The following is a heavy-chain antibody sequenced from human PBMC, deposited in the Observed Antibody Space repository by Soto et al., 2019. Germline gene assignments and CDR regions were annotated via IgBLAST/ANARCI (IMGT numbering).Heavy chain of an antibody. CDR1: GGSVNSGNYY. V-gene: IGHV4-34*01. Sequence: QVQLQQWGAGLLKPSETLSLTCAVFGGSVNSGNYYWRWLRQPPGKGLEWIGEMSHSGGTHFNPSLKRRVTISVDTSKNHFSLMMSSVTAADTALYYCARVERGTATTVVDAFDIWGPGTMVTVSS. CDR3: ARVERGTATTVVDAFDI. D-gene: IGHD1-1*01. CDR2: MSHSGGT. J-gene: IGHJ3*02.